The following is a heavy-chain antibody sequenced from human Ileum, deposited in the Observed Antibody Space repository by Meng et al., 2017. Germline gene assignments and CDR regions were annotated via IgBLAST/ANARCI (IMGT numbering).Heavy chain of an antibody. V-gene: IGHV3-74*01. CDR2: INGDGGTT. CDR3: ARGSASYFGS. Sequence: QSVESGGGLVRPGGSPRLSCAASGFTFSSYWMHWVRQAPGKGLVWVSRINGDGGTTSHADSVKGRFTISRDNAKNTLYLQVNSLRAEDTALYYCARGSASYFGSWGQGTPVTVSS. CDR1: GFTFSSYW. J-gene: IGHJ4*02.